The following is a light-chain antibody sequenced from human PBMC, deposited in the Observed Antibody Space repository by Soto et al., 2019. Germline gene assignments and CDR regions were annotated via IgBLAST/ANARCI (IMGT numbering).Light chain of an antibody. Sequence: QSALTQSRSVSGSPGQSVTISCTGTSGDVGYYNYVSWYQHHPGKAPKLMIYDVSKRPSGVPARFSGSKSGNTASLTIAGLRAEDEAQYFCSSYAGTSSFVLFGGGTKLTVL. CDR3: SSYAGTSSFVL. V-gene: IGLV2-11*01. J-gene: IGLJ2*01. CDR1: SGDVGYYNY. CDR2: DVS.